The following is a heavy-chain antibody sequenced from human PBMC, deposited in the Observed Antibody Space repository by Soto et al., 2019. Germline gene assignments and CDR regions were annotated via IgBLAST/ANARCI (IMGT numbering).Heavy chain of an antibody. V-gene: IGHV3-30*18. CDR1: GFTFSSYG. D-gene: IGHD5-18*01. Sequence: QVQLVESGGGVVQPGRSLRLSCAASGFTFSSYGMHWVRQAPGKGLEWVAVISYDGSNKYYADSVKGRFTISRDNSKNTLYLQMNSLRAEDTAVYYCAKVASYGYYYYGMDVW. J-gene: IGHJ6*01. CDR3: AKVASYGYYYYGMDV. CDR2: ISYDGSNK.